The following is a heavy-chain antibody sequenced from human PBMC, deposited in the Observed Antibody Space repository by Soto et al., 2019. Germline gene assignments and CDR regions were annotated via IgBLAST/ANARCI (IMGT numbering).Heavy chain of an antibody. D-gene: IGHD3-22*01. J-gene: IGHJ4*02. CDR2: IYWDDDK. CDR3: AHHYDSSGYIDY. Sequence: QITLKESGPTLVKPTQTLTLTCTFSGFSLSTSGVGVGWIRQPPGKALEWLALIYWDDDKRYSPSLKSRLTITNDTSKNQLVLTMTNMDPVDIATYYCAHHYDSSGYIDYWGQGTLVTVSS. CDR1: GFSLSTSGVG. V-gene: IGHV2-5*02.